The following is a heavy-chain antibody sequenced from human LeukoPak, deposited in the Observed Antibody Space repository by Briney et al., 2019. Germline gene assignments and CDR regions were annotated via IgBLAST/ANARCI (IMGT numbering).Heavy chain of an antibody. CDR2: ISYDGSNK. D-gene: IGHD6-6*01. CDR1: GFTFSSYA. V-gene: IGHV3-30*01. CDR3: AREAVSSSSFRY. Sequence: GRSLRLSCAASGFTFSSYAMHWVRQAPGKGLEWVAVISYDGSNKYYADSVKGRFTISRDNSKNTLYLQMNSLRAEDTAVYYCAREAVSSSSFRYWGQGTLVTVSS. J-gene: IGHJ4*02.